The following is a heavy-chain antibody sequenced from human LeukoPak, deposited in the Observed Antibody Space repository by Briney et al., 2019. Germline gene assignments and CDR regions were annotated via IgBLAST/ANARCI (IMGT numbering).Heavy chain of an antibody. Sequence: PSETLSLTCTVSGDSISPYYLTWIRQPPGKGLQWIGHVHPSGSTSYNPSLKSRVTISVDTSKNQFSLKLTSVTAADTAVYYCARHASVSGNWPRPLDYWGQGSLVTVSS. V-gene: IGHV4-4*08. CDR1: GDSISPYY. D-gene: IGHD6-19*01. J-gene: IGHJ4*02. CDR2: VHPSGST. CDR3: ARHASVSGNWPRPLDY.